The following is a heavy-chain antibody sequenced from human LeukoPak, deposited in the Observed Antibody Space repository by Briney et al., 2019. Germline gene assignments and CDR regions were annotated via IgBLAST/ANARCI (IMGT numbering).Heavy chain of an antibody. CDR3: ARGYGFY. CDR2: ITPSGGNT. J-gene: IGHJ4*02. Sequence: GASVKVSCKASGYTFTSSYLHWVRQAPGQGLEWVGIITPSGGNTNYAQRFQGRVTITRNTSISTAYMELSSLRSEDTAVYYCARGYGFYWGQGTLVTVSS. V-gene: IGHV1-46*01. CDR1: GYTFTSSY. D-gene: IGHD5-18*01.